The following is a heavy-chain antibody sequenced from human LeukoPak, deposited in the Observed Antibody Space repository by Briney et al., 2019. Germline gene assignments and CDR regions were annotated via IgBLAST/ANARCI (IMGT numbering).Heavy chain of an antibody. Sequence: PSDTLSLTCAVSGYSISSGNWWGWIRPPPGKGLEWIGYIYYTGSIYYNPSLKSRVTMSVDTSKNQFSLKLRSVTAVDTAVYYCARNAAGFEGGFDPWGQGTLVTVSS. D-gene: IGHD3-10*01. J-gene: IGHJ5*02. CDR1: GYSISSGNW. CDR3: ARNAAGFEGGFDP. CDR2: IYYTGSI. V-gene: IGHV4-28*05.